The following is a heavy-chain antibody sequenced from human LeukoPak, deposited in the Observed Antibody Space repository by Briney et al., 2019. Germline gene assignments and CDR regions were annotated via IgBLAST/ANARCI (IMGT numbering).Heavy chain of an antibody. V-gene: IGHV3-23*01. CDR1: GFTFSSSA. Sequence: PGGSLRLSCAASGFTFSSSAMSWVRQAPGKGLEWVSAISNNGGYTYYADSVQGRFTISRDNSKSTLCLQMNSLRAEDTAVYYCARDGSSGWTWYFDYWGQGTLVTVSS. CDR3: ARDGSSGWTWYFDY. CDR2: ISNNGGYT. J-gene: IGHJ4*02. D-gene: IGHD6-19*01.